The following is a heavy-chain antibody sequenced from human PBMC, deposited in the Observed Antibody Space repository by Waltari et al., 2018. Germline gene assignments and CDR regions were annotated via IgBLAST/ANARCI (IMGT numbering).Heavy chain of an antibody. D-gene: IGHD1-26*01. CDR2: IIPIFGTA. V-gene: IGHV1-69*08. CDR3: ARAWISLILGATSAFDI. J-gene: IGHJ3*02. Sequence: QVQLVQSGAEVKKPGSSVKVSCKASGGTFSSYAISWVQRAPGQGLEWMGRIIPIFGTANYAQKFQGRVTITADKSTSTAYMELSSLRSEDTAVYYCARAWISLILGATSAFDIWGQGTMVTVS. CDR1: GGTFSSYA.